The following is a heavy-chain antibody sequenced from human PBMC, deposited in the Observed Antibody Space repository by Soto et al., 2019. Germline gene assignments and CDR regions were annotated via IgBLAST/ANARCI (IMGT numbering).Heavy chain of an antibody. CDR2: ISSSSSTI. CDR3: ARGYSSSSAAFDY. CDR1: GFTFSSYS. Sequence: GGSLRLSCASSGFTFSSYSMNWVRQAPGKGLEWVSYISSSSSTIYYADSVKGRFTISRDNAKNSLYLQMNSLRAEGTAVYYCARGYSSSSAAFDYWGQGTLVTVSS. J-gene: IGHJ4*02. D-gene: IGHD6-13*01. V-gene: IGHV3-48*01.